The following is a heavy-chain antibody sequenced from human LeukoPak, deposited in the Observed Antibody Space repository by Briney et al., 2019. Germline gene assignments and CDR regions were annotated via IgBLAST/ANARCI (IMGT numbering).Heavy chain of an antibody. CDR3: ARDRPKGELRAAFDI. J-gene: IGHJ3*02. D-gene: IGHD1-26*01. Sequence: SVKVSCKASGGTFSSYAISWVRQAPGQGLEWMGGIIPIIGTANYAQKFQGRVTITTDESTSTAYMELSSLRSEDTAVYYCARDRPKGELRAAFDIWGQGTMVTVSS. CDR1: GGTFSSYA. CDR2: IIPIIGTA. V-gene: IGHV1-69*05.